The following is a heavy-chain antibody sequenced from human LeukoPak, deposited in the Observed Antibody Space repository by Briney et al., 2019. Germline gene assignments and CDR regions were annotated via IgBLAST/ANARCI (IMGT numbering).Heavy chain of an antibody. CDR3: SRDVGFTWFDP. D-gene: IGHD3-10*01. J-gene: IGHJ5*02. Sequence: ASVKVSCMASGYTFTSYYIHWIRHAPGQGLEWMGSIFPGHGGATYAQTFEGRVSIYTDMSTSTVYMEIYSLTSEDTALYFCSRDVGFTWFDPWGQGTLVTVAS. V-gene: IGHV1-46*01. CDR2: IFPGHGGA. CDR1: GYTFTSYY.